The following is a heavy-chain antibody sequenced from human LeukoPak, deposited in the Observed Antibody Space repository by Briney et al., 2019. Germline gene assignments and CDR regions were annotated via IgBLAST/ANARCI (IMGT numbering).Heavy chain of an antibody. D-gene: IGHD1-26*01. CDR3: ARVSGGFTVGATCFDY. Sequence: ASVKVSCKASGYTFTSYDINWVRQATGQGLEWMGWMNPNSGNTGYAQKFQGRVTMTRDMSTSTVYMELSSLRSEDTAVYYCARVSGGFTVGATCFDYWGQGTLVTVSS. CDR2: MNPNSGNT. V-gene: IGHV1-8*02. J-gene: IGHJ4*02. CDR1: GYTFTSYD.